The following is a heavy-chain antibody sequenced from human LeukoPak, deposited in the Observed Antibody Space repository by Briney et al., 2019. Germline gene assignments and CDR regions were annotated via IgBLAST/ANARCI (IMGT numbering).Heavy chain of an antibody. CDR2: ISWNSGSI. CDR3: AKDIKGSYYYYMDV. V-gene: IGHV3-9*01. J-gene: IGHJ6*03. D-gene: IGHD6-6*01. CDR1: GFTFDDYA. Sequence: GGSLRLSCAASGFTFDDYAMHWVRQAPGKGLEWVSGISWNSGSIGYADSVKGRFTIPRDNAKNSLYLQMNSLRAEDTALYYCAKDIKGSYYYYMDVWGKGTTVTVSS.